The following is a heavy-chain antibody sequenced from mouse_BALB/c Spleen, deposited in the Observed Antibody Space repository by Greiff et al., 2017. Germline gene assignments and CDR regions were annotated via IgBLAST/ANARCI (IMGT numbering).Heavy chain of an antibody. CDR3: ARANYGSLYYFDY. V-gene: IGHV3-6*02. Sequence: EVKLVESGPGLVKPSQSLSLTCSVTGYSITSGYYWNWIRQFPGNKLEWMGYISYDGSNNYNPSLKNRISITRDTSKNQFFLKLNSVTTEDTATYYCARANYGSLYYFDYWGQGTTLTVSS. J-gene: IGHJ2*01. CDR2: ISYDGSN. CDR1: GYSITSGYY. D-gene: IGHD1-1*01.